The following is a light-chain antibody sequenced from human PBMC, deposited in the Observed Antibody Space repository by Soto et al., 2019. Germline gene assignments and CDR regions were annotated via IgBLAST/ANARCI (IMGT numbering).Light chain of an antibody. J-gene: IGKJ1*01. CDR3: QQYGSSPGT. Sequence: EMVLTQSPGTLSSSPGERATLSCRASQSVTSNYLAWYQQKRGQAPRLLIWGASIRATGLPDRFSGGESGTDFTLTISRLEAEDFAVYYCQQYGSSPGTFGQGTKVDIK. CDR1: QSVTSNY. CDR2: GAS. V-gene: IGKV3-20*01.